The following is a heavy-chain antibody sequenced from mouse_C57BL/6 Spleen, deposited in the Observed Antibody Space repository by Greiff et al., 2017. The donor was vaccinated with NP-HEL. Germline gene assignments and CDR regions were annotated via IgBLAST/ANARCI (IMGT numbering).Heavy chain of an antibody. CDR2: INPGSGGT. CDR1: GYAFTNYL. CDR3: ARDWDGGFAY. Sequence: VKLQESGAELVRPGTSVKVSCKASGYAFTNYLIEWVKQRPGQGLEWIGVINPGSGGTNYNEKFKGKATLTADKSSSTAYMQLSSLTSEDSAVYFCARDWDGGFAYWGQGTLVTVSA. V-gene: IGHV1-54*01. J-gene: IGHJ3*01. D-gene: IGHD4-1*01.